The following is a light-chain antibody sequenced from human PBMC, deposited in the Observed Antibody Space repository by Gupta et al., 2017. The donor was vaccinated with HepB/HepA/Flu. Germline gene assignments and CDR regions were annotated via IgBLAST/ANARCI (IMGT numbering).Light chain of an antibody. CDR2: DDN. Sequence: SYVLTQPPSVSVAPGQTARLTCGGNNIGRKSVHWYQQKPGQAPVLVIYDDNDRPSGIPARFSGSNSGDTATLTIVRVEAGDEADFYCQVWDSSSDHPVVFGGGTNLAVL. V-gene: IGLV3-21*02. J-gene: IGLJ2*01. CDR1: NIGRKS. CDR3: QVWDSSSDHPVV.